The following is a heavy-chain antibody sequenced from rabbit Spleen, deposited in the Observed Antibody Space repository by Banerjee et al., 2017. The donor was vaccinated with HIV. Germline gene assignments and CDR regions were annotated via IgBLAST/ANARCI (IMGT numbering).Heavy chain of an antibody. CDR2: IYTGRGGT. V-gene: IGHV1S43*01. J-gene: IGHJ5*01. Sequence: QSLEESGGGLVKPEGSLTLTCKASGVSLNDKDVMCWVRQAPGKGLEWIGAIYTGRGGTDYANWVNGRFTISSDNAQYTVDLQMNSLTAADTATYFCARTGYTGYGYASDWLDLWGQGTLVTVS. CDR3: ARTGYTGYGYASDWLDL. CDR1: GVSLNDKDV. D-gene: IGHD6-1*01.